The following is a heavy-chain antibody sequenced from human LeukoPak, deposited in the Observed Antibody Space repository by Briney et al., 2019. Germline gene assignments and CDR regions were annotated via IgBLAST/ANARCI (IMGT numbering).Heavy chain of an antibody. CDR3: ASQSYARFDP. J-gene: IGHJ5*02. V-gene: IGHV3-7*01. CDR1: GLTFSSRW. D-gene: IGHD3-16*01. Sequence: GGSLRLSCAASGLTFSSRWMSWVRQAPGKGLEWVGNIQPDGREQYPVDSVKGRFTISRDNARNSLFLQMNSLRAEDTAVYYCASQSYARFDPWGQGTLVTVSS. CDR2: IQPDGREQ.